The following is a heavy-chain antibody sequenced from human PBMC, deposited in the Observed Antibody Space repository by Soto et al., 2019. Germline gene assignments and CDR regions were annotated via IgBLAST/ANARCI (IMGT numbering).Heavy chain of an antibody. J-gene: IGHJ6*02. CDR2: INPSGGST. Sequence: ASVKVSCKASGYTFTSYYMHWVRQAPGQGLEWMGIINPSGGSTSYAQKFQGRVTMTRDTSTSTVYMELSSLRSEDTAVYYCARSMSTNYYYYGMDVWGQGTTVT. CDR1: GYTFTSYY. D-gene: IGHD1-1*01. CDR3: ARSMSTNYYYYGMDV. V-gene: IGHV1-46*01.